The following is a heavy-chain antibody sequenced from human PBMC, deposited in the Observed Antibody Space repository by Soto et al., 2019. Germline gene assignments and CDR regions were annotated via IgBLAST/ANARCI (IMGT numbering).Heavy chain of an antibody. J-gene: IGHJ1*01. V-gene: IGHV1-69*01. Sequence: QVQLVQSGAEVKKPGSSVKVSCRASGGTFSSYGLSWVRQAPGQGREWMGGIIPILGATNYAQKLQGRVTITADEPTNTVYMELRSPRHEDTAVYYCARGHDPYYISSGSYHNSESFQYWGQDTQVTVSS. D-gene: IGHD3-10*01. CDR2: IIPILGAT. CDR1: GGTFSSYG. CDR3: ARGHDPYYISSGSYHNSESFQY.